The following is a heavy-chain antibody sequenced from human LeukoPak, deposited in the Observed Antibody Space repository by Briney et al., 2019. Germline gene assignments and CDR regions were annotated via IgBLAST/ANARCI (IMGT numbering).Heavy chain of an antibody. CDR3: ARGTGTTFDY. J-gene: IGHJ4*02. CDR1: GFTFSDYY. V-gene: IGHV3-11*06. Sequence: GGSLRLSCAASGFTFSDYYMSWIRQAPGKGLDWVSYISSSSSHTNYADSVKGRFTISSDNAKNTLYLQMNSLRAEDTAVYYCARGTGTTFDYWGQGTLVTVSS. CDR2: ISSSSSHT. D-gene: IGHD1-1*01.